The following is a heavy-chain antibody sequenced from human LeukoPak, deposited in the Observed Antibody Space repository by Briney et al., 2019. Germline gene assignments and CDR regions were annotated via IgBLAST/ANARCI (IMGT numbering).Heavy chain of an antibody. Sequence: SETLSLTGAVYGGSFSGYYWSRIRQPPGKGLEWIGEINHSGSTNYNPSLKSRVTISVDTSKNQFSLKLSSVTAADTAVYYCARTLLLRYFDWLLGSHFDYWGQGTLVTVSS. V-gene: IGHV4-34*01. CDR3: ARTLLLRYFDWLLGSHFDY. CDR2: INHSGST. J-gene: IGHJ4*02. CDR1: GGSFSGYY. D-gene: IGHD3-9*01.